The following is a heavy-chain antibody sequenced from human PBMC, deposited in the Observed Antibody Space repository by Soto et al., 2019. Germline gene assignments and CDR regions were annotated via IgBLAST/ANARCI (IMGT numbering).Heavy chain of an antibody. CDR3: ARGSHHDAFDI. CDR2: IIPILGIA. CDR1: GGTFSSYT. J-gene: IGHJ3*02. Sequence: QVQLVQSGAEVKKPGSSVKVSCTASGGTFSSYTISWVRQAPGQGLEWMGRIIPILGIANYAQKFQGRVTITADKSTSTAYMELSSLRSEDTAVYYCARGSHHDAFDIWGQGTMVTVSS. V-gene: IGHV1-69*02.